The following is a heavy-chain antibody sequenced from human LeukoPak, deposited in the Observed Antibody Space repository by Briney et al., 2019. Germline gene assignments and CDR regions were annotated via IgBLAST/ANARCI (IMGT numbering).Heavy chain of an antibody. CDR2: ISSGGTYT. V-gene: IGHV3-21*01. CDR1: GFSFDTFT. J-gene: IGHJ3*02. CDR3: AKRGAVASNTDAYDI. D-gene: IGHD6-19*01. Sequence: PGGSLRLSCAASGFSFDTFTMDWVRQAPGKGLEWVSSISSGGTYTEYADSVKGRFTISRDNDRRTLFLQMSSLRAEDTAVYFCAKRGAVASNTDAYDIWGQGTMVTVSS.